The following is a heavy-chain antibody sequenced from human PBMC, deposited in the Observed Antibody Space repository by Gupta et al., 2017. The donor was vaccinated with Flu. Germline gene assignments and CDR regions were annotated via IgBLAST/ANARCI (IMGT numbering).Heavy chain of an antibody. CDR3: AKDGPWTASCPYYCYYMDV. CDR2: MASDGSHK. Sequence: QMQLVESGGGVVQFGTSLRLSCAASGFTFSSYGLHCVRQAPGTGPGWGADMASDGSHKDYADSVRGRFTISRDNSKNTLSLEMDSLRVEDTAVYYCAKDGPWTASCPYYCYYMDVWGKGTTVTVSS. J-gene: IGHJ6*03. D-gene: IGHD2-2*01. CDR1: GFTFSSYG. V-gene: IGHV3-30*18.